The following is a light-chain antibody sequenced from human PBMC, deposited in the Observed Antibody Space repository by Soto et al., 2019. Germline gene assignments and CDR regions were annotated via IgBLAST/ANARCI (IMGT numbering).Light chain of an antibody. J-gene: IGLJ3*02. V-gene: IGLV2-14*01. Sequence: QSVLTQPASVSGSPGQSITISCTGTSSDVGGYNYVSWYQQHPGKAPKLMIYAVSNRPSGVSNRFSGSKSGNTASLTISGLQAEYEADYYCSSYTSSSTWVFGGGTQLTVL. CDR1: SSDVGGYNY. CDR2: AVS. CDR3: SSYTSSSTWV.